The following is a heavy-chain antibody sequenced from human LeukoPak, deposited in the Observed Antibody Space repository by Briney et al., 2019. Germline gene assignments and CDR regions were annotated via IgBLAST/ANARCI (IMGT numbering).Heavy chain of an antibody. D-gene: IGHD3-10*01. J-gene: IGHJ5*02. CDR1: GYSISSGYY. V-gene: IGHV4-38-2*02. CDR3: ARFGRRHYLNWFDP. CDR2: INHSGST. Sequence: SETLSLTCSVSGYSISSGYYWGWIRQPPGKGLEWIGEINHSGSTNYNPSLKSRVTISVDTSKNQFSLKLSSVTAADTAVYYCARFGRRHYLNWFDPWGQGTLVTVSS.